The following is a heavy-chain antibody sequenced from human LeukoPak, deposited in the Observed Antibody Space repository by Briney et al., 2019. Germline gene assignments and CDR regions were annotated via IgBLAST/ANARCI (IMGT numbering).Heavy chain of an antibody. CDR3: ARHYSGSDRYYFDY. V-gene: IGHV4-59*01. D-gene: IGHD5-12*01. CDR1: GGSISSYY. Sequence: SETLSLTCTVSGGSISSYYWSWIRQPPGKGLEWIGYIYYSGSTNYNPSLKSGVTISVDTSKNQFSLKLSSVTAADTAVYFCARHYSGSDRYYFDYWGQGILVTVSS. J-gene: IGHJ4*02. CDR2: IYYSGST.